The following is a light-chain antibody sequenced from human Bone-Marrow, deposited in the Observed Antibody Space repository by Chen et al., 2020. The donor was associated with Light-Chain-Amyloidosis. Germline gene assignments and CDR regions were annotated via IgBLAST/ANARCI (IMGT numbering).Light chain of an antibody. Sequence: SYELTQPLSVSVSPGQMARITCSGDDLPTKYAYWYQQKPGQAPVLVIHRDTERPSGISERFSGSSSGTTATLTISGVQAEDEADYHCQSADSSGTYEVIFGGGTKLTVL. CDR2: RDT. CDR1: DLPTKY. V-gene: IGLV3-25*03. J-gene: IGLJ2*01. CDR3: QSADSSGTYEVI.